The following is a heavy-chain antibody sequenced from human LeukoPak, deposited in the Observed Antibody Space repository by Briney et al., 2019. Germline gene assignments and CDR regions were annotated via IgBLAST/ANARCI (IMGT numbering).Heavy chain of an antibody. CDR2: ISGSGGST. V-gene: IGHV3-23*01. D-gene: IGHD4-23*01. CDR3: AKGPPMTTVVTPLDY. J-gene: IGHJ4*02. Sequence: PGGSLRLSCAASGFTFSSYAMSWVRQAPGKGLEWVSAISGSGGSTYYADSVKGRFTISRDNSKNTLFLQMNSLRAEDTAVYYCAKGPPMTTVVTPLDYWGQGTLVTVSS. CDR1: GFTFSSYA.